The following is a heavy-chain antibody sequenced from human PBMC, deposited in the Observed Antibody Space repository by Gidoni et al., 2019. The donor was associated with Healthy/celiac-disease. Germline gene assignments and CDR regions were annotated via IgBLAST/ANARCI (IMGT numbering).Heavy chain of an antibody. Sequence: EVQLVESGGGLVQPGGSLRLSCAASGFTFSSYSMNWVRQAPGKGLEWVSYISSSSSTIYYADSVKGRFTISPDNAKNSLYLQMNSLRAEDTAVYYCARAGYCSSTSCELAAFDIWGQGTMVTVSS. V-gene: IGHV3-48*01. D-gene: IGHD2-2*01. CDR2: ISSSSSTI. CDR1: GFTFSSYS. CDR3: ARAGYCSSTSCELAAFDI. J-gene: IGHJ3*02.